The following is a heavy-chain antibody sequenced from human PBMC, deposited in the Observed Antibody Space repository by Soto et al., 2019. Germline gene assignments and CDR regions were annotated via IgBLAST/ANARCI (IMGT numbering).Heavy chain of an antibody. CDR2: IIPIFGTA. J-gene: IGHJ3*02. Sequence: GPQWKGSCKAAGGTCGSYAIGWVRQAHGQGLEWMGGIIPIFGTANYAQKSQGRVTITADESTSTAYMELSSLRSEDTAVYYCASRTGSSGYYDDAFDIWGQGTMVTVSS. D-gene: IGHD3-22*01. CDR3: ASRTGSSGYYDDAFDI. V-gene: IGHV1-69*13. CDR1: GGTCGSYA.